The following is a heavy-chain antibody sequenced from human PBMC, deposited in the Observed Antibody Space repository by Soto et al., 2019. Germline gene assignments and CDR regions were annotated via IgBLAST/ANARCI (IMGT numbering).Heavy chain of an antibody. CDR2: ISAYNGNT. CDR1: GYTFTSYG. J-gene: IGHJ5*02. Sequence: GASGKVCGDASGYTFTSYGISWLRQTSGQVLEWMGWISAYNGNTNYAQKIQGRVTMTTDTSTSTAYMELGSLRSDDTVVYYCAFYCSSTSCFNWFDPWGQGTLVTVSS. CDR3: AFYCSSTSCFNWFDP. D-gene: IGHD2-2*01. V-gene: IGHV1-18*01.